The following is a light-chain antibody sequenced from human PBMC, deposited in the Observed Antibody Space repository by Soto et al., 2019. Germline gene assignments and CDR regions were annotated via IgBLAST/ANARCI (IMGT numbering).Light chain of an antibody. CDR2: EVT. J-gene: IGLJ1*01. V-gene: IGLV2-14*01. Sequence: QSVLTQPASVSGSPGQSITISCTGTSSDVGAYNLVSWYQHLPDKAPKLIISEVTNRPSGVSDRFSGSKSGNTASLTISGLQAEDEADYYCASLTTTNFVFGSGTKLT. CDR1: SSDVGAYNL. CDR3: ASLTTTNFV.